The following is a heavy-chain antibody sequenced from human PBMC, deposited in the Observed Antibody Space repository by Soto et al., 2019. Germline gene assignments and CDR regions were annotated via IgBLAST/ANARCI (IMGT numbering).Heavy chain of an antibody. Sequence: PGGSLRLSCAASGFTVSNNYMSWVRQAPGKGLEWVSAIYSDGANTRYADSVKGRFTISRDDSRDAVFLQMNNLRLEDTAVYYCAKGSRSGGLYNFDYWGQGTPVTVSS. CDR3: AKGSRSGGLYNFDY. CDR2: IYSDGANT. V-gene: IGHV3-53*01. J-gene: IGHJ4*02. D-gene: IGHD3-10*01. CDR1: GFTVSNNY.